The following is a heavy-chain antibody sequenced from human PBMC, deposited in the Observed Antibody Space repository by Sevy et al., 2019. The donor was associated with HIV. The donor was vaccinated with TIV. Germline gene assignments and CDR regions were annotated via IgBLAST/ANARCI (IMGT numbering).Heavy chain of an antibody. CDR3: AKDLVGGFEY. J-gene: IGHJ4*02. Sequence: GGSLRLSCAASGFTFINYAMSWVRQAPGEGLEWVSSISASGDITYYADSVKGRFTISRDKSKSTLFLQMNSLRAEDTAIYYCAKDLVGGFEYWGQGTLVTVSS. D-gene: IGHD1-26*01. V-gene: IGHV3-23*01. CDR1: GFTFINYA. CDR2: ISASGDIT.